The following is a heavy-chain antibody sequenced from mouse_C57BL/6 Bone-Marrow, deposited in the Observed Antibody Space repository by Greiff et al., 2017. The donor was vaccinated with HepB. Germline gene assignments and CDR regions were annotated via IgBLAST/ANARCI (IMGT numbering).Heavy chain of an antibody. J-gene: IGHJ4*01. D-gene: IGHD2-3*01. CDR2: IDPETGGT. V-gene: IGHV1-15*01. CDR1: GYTFTDYE. CDR3: TKGAGRWLLFYYAMGC. Sequence: QVQLQQSGAELVRPGASVTLSCKASGYTFTDYEMHWVKQTPVHGLEWIGAIDPETGGTAYNQKFKGKAILTADKSSSTAYMELRSLTSEDSAVYYCTKGAGRWLLFYYAMGCWGQGTSVTVSS.